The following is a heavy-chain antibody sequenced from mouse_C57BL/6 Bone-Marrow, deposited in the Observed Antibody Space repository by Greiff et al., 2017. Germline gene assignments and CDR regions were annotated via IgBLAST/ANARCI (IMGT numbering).Heavy chain of an antibody. CDR3: ARNGELLRSYYAMDY. CDR2: IWSGGST. V-gene: IGHV2-2*01. Sequence: VQLQQSGPGLVQPSQSLSITCTVSGFSLTSYGVHWVRQSPGKGLEWLGVIWSGGSTDYNAAFISRLSISKDNSKSQVFFKMNSLQADDTAIYYCARNGELLRSYYAMDYWGQGTSVTVSS. J-gene: IGHJ4*01. D-gene: IGHD1-1*01. CDR1: GFSLTSYG.